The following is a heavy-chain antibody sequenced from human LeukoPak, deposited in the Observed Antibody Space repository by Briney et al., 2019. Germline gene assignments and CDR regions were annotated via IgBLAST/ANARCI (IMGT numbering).Heavy chain of an antibody. CDR2: INPNSGGT. CDR1: GYTFTGYY. V-gene: IGHV1-2*02. Sequence: ASVKVSCKASGYTFTGYYMHWVRQAPGQGLEWMGWINPNSGGTNYAQKFQGRVTMTRDTSISTAYMELSRLRSDDTAVYYCARVTVGTYDSSGYPGRRFDPWGQGTLVTVSS. J-gene: IGHJ5*02. D-gene: IGHD3-22*01. CDR3: ARVTVGTYDSSGYPGRRFDP.